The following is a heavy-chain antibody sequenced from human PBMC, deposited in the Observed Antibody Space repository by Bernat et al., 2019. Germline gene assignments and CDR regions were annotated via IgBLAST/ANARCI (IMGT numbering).Heavy chain of an antibody. CDR3: ERIAPIAVAGTDYYYYYMDV. CDR1: GFSLSNARMG. D-gene: IGHD6-19*01. Sequence: QVTLKESGPVLVKPTETLTLTCTVSGFSLSNARMGVSWIRQPPGKALEWLAHIFSNDEKSYSTSLKSRLTISKDTSKSQVVLTMTNMDPVDTATYYCERIAPIAVAGTDYYYYYMDVWGKGTTVTVSS. J-gene: IGHJ6*03. CDR2: IFSNDEK. V-gene: IGHV2-26*01.